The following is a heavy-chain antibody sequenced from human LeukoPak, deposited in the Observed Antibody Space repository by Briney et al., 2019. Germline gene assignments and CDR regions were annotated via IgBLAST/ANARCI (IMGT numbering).Heavy chain of an antibody. V-gene: IGHV1-46*01. J-gene: IGHJ4*02. Sequence: ASVKVSCKASGYTFTSYYMHWVRQAPGQGLEWMGMISPSGGSTTYAQKFQGRVTMTRDTSTSTVYMGLSSLRSEDSAVYYCASGRVPREEFDYWGQGTLVTVSS. D-gene: IGHD3/OR15-3a*01. CDR2: ISPSGGST. CDR1: GYTFTSYY. CDR3: ASGRVPREEFDY.